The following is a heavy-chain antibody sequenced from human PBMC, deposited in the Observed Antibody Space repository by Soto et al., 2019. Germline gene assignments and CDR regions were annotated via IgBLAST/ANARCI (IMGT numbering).Heavy chain of an antibody. D-gene: IGHD2-2*01. Sequence: SETLSLTCAVSGDSISSGGYSWSWIRRPPGKGLEWIGYIYHSGSASYNLSLKSRVTISVDGSKNHFSLQLSSVTAADTAVYYCARGRLLPAVNFDYWGQGALVTVSS. V-gene: IGHV4-30-2*01. CDR1: GDSISSGGYS. CDR3: ARGRLLPAVNFDY. J-gene: IGHJ4*02. CDR2: IYHSGSA.